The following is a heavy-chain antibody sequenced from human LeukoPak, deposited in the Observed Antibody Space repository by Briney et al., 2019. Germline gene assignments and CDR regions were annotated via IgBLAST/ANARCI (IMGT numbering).Heavy chain of an antibody. CDR1: GFTFSSYW. D-gene: IGHD1-26*01. CDR3: ARDRVGFSVNYSYYTDV. V-gene: IGHV3-7*01. J-gene: IGHJ6*03. Sequence: PGGSPRLSCAASGFTFSSYWMSWVRQAPGKGLEWVANIKQDGSVKYYVDSVKGRFTISRDNAKNSLYLQMNSLRAEDTAVYYCARDRVGFSVNYSYYTDVWGKGTTVTVSS. CDR2: IKQDGSVK.